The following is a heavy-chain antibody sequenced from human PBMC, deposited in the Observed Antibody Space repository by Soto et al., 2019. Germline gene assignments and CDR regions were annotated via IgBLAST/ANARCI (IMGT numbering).Heavy chain of an antibody. J-gene: IGHJ6*02. CDR3: AGLPKGFPELQEKYYYYGMDV. V-gene: IGHV4-61*08. Sequence: SETLSLTCNVSGGPINSPDYYWTWIRQSPGKGLEWIGYIYYSGSTNYNPSLRSRITISVDTSKNQFSLKLSSVTAADTAVYYCAGLPKGFPELQEKYYYYGMDVWGQGTTVTVSS. CDR2: IYYSGST. D-gene: IGHD1-7*01. CDR1: GGPINSPDYY.